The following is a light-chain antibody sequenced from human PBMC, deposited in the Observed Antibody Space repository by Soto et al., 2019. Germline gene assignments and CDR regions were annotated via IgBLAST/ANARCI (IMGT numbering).Light chain of an antibody. Sequence: QSALTQPRSVSGAPGQSVTISCTGASSDVGKYNSVSWYQQHPGKAPKIMIYDVSERPSGVPERFSGSKSANTASLTISGLAAEEDADYYCCSDAARSTLLFGGGTKLTVL. CDR3: CSDAARSTLL. J-gene: IGLJ2*01. CDR1: SSDVGKYNS. V-gene: IGLV2-11*01. CDR2: DVS.